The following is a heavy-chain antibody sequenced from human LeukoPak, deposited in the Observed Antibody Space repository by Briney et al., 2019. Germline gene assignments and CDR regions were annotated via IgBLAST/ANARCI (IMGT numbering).Heavy chain of an antibody. CDR3: ARGSGYCSSTGCYTSYDFDY. D-gene: IGHD2-2*01. J-gene: IGHJ4*02. CDR1: GFTFSSYA. V-gene: IGHV3-64*01. Sequence: GGSLRLSCAASGFTFSSYAMHWVRQAPGKGLEYVSAISSNGGSTYYVNSVKGRFTIFRDNSKNTLYLQMGSLRTEDMAVYYCARGSGYCSSTGCYTSYDFDYWGQGTLVTVSS. CDR2: ISSNGGST.